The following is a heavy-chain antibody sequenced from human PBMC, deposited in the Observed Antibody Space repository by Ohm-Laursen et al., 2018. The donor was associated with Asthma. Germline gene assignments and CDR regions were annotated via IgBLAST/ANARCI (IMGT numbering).Heavy chain of an antibody. CDR1: GFTFRNYA. Sequence: SLRLSCSASGFTFRNYAMTWVRQAPGKGLEWVSTISLGGGGTYFADSVKGRFTISRDNSKNTPYLQMNSLRAEDTAVYYCAKRLRDAFDIWGQGTMVTVSS. J-gene: IGHJ3*02. V-gene: IGHV3-23*01. CDR3: AKRLRDAFDI. CDR2: ISLGGGGT.